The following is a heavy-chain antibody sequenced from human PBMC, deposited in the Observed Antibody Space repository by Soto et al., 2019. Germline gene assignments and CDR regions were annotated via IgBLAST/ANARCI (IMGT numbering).Heavy chain of an antibody. D-gene: IGHD4-17*01. CDR1: GLTFSSYW. CDR2: INSDGSST. J-gene: IGHJ4*02. V-gene: IGHV3-74*01. Sequence: EVQLVESGGGLVQPGGSLRLSCAASGLTFSSYWMHWVRQAPGKGLVWVSRINSDGSSTRYADSVKGRFTISRDKAKNTLYLQMISLRAEDTAVYYCALSHTVTTDYWGQGTLVTVSS. CDR3: ALSHTVTTDY.